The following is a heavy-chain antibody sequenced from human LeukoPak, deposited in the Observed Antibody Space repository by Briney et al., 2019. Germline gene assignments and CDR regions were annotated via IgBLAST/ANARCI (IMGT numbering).Heavy chain of an antibody. J-gene: IGHJ6*03. CDR2: ISAYNGNT. D-gene: IGHD1-26*01. Sequence: ASVKVSCKASGYTFTSYGISWVRQAPGQGREWMGWISAYNGNTNYVQKLQCRVTMTTDTSTRTAYMELRSLRSDDTAVYYCARSGSGSYYYYMDVWGKGTTVTVSS. CDR3: ARSGSGSYYYYMDV. CDR1: GYTFTSYG. V-gene: IGHV1-18*01.